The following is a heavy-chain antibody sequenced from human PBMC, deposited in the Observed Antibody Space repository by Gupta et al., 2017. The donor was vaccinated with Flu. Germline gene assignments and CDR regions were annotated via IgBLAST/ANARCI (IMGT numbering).Heavy chain of an antibody. D-gene: IGHD6-6*01. V-gene: IGHV3-7*01. Sequence: EVQLVESGGGLVQPGGSLRLSCAASGFTFSSYWMSWVRQAPGKGLEWVANIKQDGSEKYYVDSVKGRFTISRDNAKNSLYLQMNSLRAEDTAVYYCARARASRAARQNYFDYWGQGTLVTVSS. J-gene: IGHJ4*02. CDR1: GFTFSSYW. CDR2: IKQDGSEK. CDR3: ARARASRAARQNYFDY.